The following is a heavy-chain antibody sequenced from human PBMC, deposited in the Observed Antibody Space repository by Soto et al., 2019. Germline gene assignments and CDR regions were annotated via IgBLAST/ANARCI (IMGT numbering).Heavy chain of an antibody. CDR2: IYHSGST. Sequence: PTETLSLTCAVSGGSISSGGYSWSWIRQPPEKGQEWIGYIYHSGSTYYNPSLKSRVTISVDRSKNQFSLNLSSVTAADTAVYYFSRGYCSSTSCYESGLDYFDYWGQGTLVTVSS. V-gene: IGHV4-30-2*01. CDR1: GGSISSGGYS. J-gene: IGHJ4*02. CDR3: SRGYCSSTSCYESGLDYFDY. D-gene: IGHD2-2*01.